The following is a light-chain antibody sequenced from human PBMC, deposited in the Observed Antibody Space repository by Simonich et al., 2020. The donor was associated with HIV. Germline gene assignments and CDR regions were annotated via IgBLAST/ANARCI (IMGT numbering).Light chain of an antibody. CDR3: QQYGSSPLT. CDR2: GAS. Sequence: EILMTQSPATLSVSPGERATLYYQTSQSFASNLAWYQQKPGQAPRLCICGASSSATGIPARFSGSGFGTEFTLTISSMQSEDFAVYYCQQYGSSPLTFGGGTKVEIK. J-gene: IGKJ4*01. CDR1: QSFASN. V-gene: IGKV3-15*01.